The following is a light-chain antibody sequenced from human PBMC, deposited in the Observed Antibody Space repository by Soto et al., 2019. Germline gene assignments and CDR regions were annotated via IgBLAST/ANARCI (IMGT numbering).Light chain of an antibody. CDR3: QQYNNWLIT. CDR1: QSVTSD. Sequence: EIVMTQSPATLSVSPGERVTLSCWASQSVTSDLAWYQQKPGQAPRLLIYGASTRATGIPARFSGSGSGTDFTLTISSLQSEDSAVYYCQQYNNWLITFGQGTRLEIK. CDR2: GAS. V-gene: IGKV3-15*01. J-gene: IGKJ5*01.